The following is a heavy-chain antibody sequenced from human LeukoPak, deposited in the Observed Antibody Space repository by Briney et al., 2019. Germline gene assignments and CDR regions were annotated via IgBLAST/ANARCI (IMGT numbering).Heavy chain of an antibody. Sequence: ASVKVSCKASGYTFTSNGISWVRQVPGQGLEWMAWMSTKSGNTNYAQRFQGRITLATDTSTTTAYMDLRGLRSDDTAVYYCARDKDHALDIWGQGTVVTVS. V-gene: IGHV1-18*01. CDR1: GYTFTSNG. CDR2: MSTKSGNT. J-gene: IGHJ3*02. CDR3: ARDKDHALDI.